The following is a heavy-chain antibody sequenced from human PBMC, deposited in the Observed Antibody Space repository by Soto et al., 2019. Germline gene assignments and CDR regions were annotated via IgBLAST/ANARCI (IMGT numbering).Heavy chain of an antibody. CDR3: ARRPQLYYDRHFDY. V-gene: IGHV4-39*01. J-gene: IGHJ4*02. D-gene: IGHD3-22*01. CDR2: IYYSGST. Sequence: QLQLQESGPGLVKPSETLSLTCTVSGGSISSSSYYWGWIRQPPGKGLEWIGSIYYSGSTYYNPSLKSRVTISVDTSKNQFSLKLSSVTAADTAVYYCARRPQLYYDRHFDYWGQGTLVTVSS. CDR1: GGSISSSSYY.